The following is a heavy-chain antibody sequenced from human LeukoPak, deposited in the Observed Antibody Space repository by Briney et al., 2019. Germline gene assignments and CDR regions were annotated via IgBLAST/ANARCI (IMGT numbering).Heavy chain of an antibody. Sequence: ASVKVSCKASGYTFTGYCMHWVRQAPGQGLEWMGWINPNSGGTNYAQKFQGRVTMTRDTSISTAYMELSRLRSDDTAVYYCARDRSITIFGVVTNNWFDPWGQGTLVTVSS. J-gene: IGHJ5*02. V-gene: IGHV1-2*02. CDR1: GYTFTGYC. CDR2: INPNSGGT. CDR3: ARDRSITIFGVVTNNWFDP. D-gene: IGHD3-3*01.